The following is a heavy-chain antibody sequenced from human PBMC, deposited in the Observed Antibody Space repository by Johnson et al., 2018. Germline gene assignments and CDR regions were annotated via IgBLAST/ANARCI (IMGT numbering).Heavy chain of an antibody. J-gene: IGHJ3*01. CDR1: GYTFTTYD. CDR2: MNPNSGNT. CDR3: ARGVSYSWGVPQGVFDA. V-gene: IGHV1-8*01. Sequence: QVQLVESGAEVKQPGASVKVSCKASGYTFTTYDISWVRQATGQGLEWMGWMNPNSGNTVYAQKFQGRVTMTRNTSIRTAYMELSSLRSGDTAVYYCARGVSYSWGVPQGVFDAWGRGTLVTVSS. D-gene: IGHD3-16*01.